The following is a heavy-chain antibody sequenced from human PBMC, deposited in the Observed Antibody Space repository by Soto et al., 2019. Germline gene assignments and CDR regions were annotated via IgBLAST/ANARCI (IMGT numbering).Heavy chain of an antibody. CDR1: GFTFSSYG. CDR3: ARDDITMIGCEC. CDR2: IWYDGSNK. D-gene: IGHD3-22*01. J-gene: IGHJ4*02. V-gene: IGHV3-33*01. Sequence: PWGSLRLSCAASGFTFSSYGMHWVRQAPGKGLEWVAVIWYDGSNKYYADSVKGRFTISRDNSKNTLYLQMNSLRAEDTAVYYCARDDITMIGCECWGKGTMVTVSS.